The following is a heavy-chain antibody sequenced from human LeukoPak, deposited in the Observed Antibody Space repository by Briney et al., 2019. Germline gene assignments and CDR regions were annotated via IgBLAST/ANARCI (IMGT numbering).Heavy chain of an antibody. CDR1: GFTFSSYA. V-gene: IGHV3-23*01. D-gene: IGHD4-17*01. J-gene: IGHJ3*02. CDR2: ISGSGGST. CDR3: AKDKGGAVTLRAFDI. Sequence: GGSLRLSCAASGFTFSSYAMSWVRQAPGKGLEWVSAISGSGGSTYYADSEKGRFTISRDNSKNTLYLQMNSLRAEDTAVYYCAKDKGGAVTLRAFDIWGQGTMVTVSS.